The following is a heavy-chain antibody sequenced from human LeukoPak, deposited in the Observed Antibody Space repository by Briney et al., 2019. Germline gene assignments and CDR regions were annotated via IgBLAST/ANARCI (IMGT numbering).Heavy chain of an antibody. V-gene: IGHV1-69*13. CDR2: SIPIFGTA. CDR3: ARHGGNLYYYYGMDV. Sequence: ASVKVSCKASGGTFSSYAISWVRQAPGQGLEWMGGSIPIFGTANYAQKFQGRVTITADESTSTAYMELSSLRSEDTAVYYCARHGGNLYYYYGMDVWGQGTTVTVSS. J-gene: IGHJ6*02. D-gene: IGHD4-23*01. CDR1: GGTFSSYA.